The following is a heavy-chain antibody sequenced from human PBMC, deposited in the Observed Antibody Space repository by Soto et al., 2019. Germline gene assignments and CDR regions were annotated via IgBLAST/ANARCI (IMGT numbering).Heavy chain of an antibody. CDR1: GYTFTSYA. CDR2: INAGNGNT. D-gene: IGHD4-17*01. J-gene: IGHJ5*02. CDR3: ARVKVDYGDYIDNWFDP. V-gene: IGHV1-3*01. Sequence: ASVKVSCKASGYTFTSYAMHWLRQAPGQRLEWMGWINAGNGNTKYSQKFQGRVTITRDTSASTAYMELSSLRSEDTAVYYCARVKVDYGDYIDNWFDPWGQGTLVTVSS.